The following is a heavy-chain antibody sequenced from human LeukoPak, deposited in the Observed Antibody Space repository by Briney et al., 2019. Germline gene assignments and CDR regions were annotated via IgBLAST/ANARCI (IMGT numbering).Heavy chain of an antibody. Sequence: GGSLRLSCAASGFTFSSYGMHWVRQAPGKGLEWVAVIWYDGSNKYYADSVKGRFTISRDNSKNTLYLQMNSLRAEDTAVYYCAKGADGGSYLGYWGQGTLVTVSS. D-gene: IGHD1-26*01. J-gene: IGHJ4*02. CDR2: IWYDGSNK. CDR1: GFTFSSYG. V-gene: IGHV3-30*02. CDR3: AKGADGGSYLGY.